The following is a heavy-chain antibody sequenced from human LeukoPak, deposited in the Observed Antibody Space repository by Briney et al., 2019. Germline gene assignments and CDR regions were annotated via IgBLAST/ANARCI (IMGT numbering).Heavy chain of an antibody. J-gene: IGHJ4*02. D-gene: IGHD3-22*01. CDR1: GFSFSNYD. V-gene: IGHV3-30*02. CDR3: ARDGMDYDSSFDY. Sequence: GGSLRLSCAASGFSFSNYDMHWVRQAPGKGLEWVAIIRNDGSNKYHAEYVKGRFTISRDNSKNTVYLQMNSLRTEDTAVYYCARDGMDYDSSFDYWGQGTLVTVSS. CDR2: IRNDGSNK.